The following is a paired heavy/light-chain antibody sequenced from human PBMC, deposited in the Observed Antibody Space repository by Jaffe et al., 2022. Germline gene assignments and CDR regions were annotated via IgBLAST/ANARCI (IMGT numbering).Heavy chain of an antibody. CDR1: GFTFSSSW. J-gene: IGHJ6*04. CDR3: ARVAMEWVLDV. V-gene: IGHV3-7*01. D-gene: IGHD3-3*01. CDR2: IKQDESEK. Sequence: EVQLVESGGGLVQPGGSLRLSCTASGFTFSSSWMTWVRQAPGKGLEWVANIKQDESEKFYVDSVRGRFTISRDNSKNSLYLQMSSLRAEDTAVYYCARVAMEWVLDVWGTGTTVTVSS.
Light chain of an antibody. CDR2: LGS. J-gene: IGKJ1*01. Sequence: DIVMTQSPLSLPVTPGEPASISCRSSRSLLHSNGYNYLDWYLQKPGQSPQLLIYLGSNRASGVPDRFSGSGSGTDFTLKINRVEAEDVGVYYCKQALQAPWTFGQGTKVEIK. V-gene: IGKV2-28*01. CDR1: RSLLHSNGYNY. CDR3: KQALQAPWT.